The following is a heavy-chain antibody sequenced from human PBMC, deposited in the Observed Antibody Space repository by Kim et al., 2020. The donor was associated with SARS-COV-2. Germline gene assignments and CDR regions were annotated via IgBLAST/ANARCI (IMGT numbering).Heavy chain of an antibody. V-gene: IGHV3-15*01. CDR3: TAYYYDSSGYYYDY. J-gene: IGHJ4*01. CDR2: IKSKTDGGTT. D-gene: IGHD3-22*01. CDR1: GFTFSNAW. Sequence: GGSLRLSCAASGFTFSNAWMSWVRQAPGKGLEWVGRIKSKTDGGTTDYAAPVKGRFTISRDDSKNTLYLQMNSPKTEGTAVYYCTAYYYDSSGYYYDYWGQGTLVTVSS.